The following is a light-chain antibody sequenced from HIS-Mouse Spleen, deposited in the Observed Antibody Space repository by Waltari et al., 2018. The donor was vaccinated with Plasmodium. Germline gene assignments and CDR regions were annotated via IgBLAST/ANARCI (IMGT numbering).Light chain of an antibody. V-gene: IGLV1-51*01. J-gene: IGLJ3*02. Sequence: QSVLTQPPSVSAAPGQKVTISCSGSSSTIGTNYVSWYQQLPGTAPKTLIYDKNKRPSGIPDRFSGSKSGTSATLDITGLQTGDEADYYCGTWDSSLSAGVFGGGTKLTVL. CDR3: GTWDSSLSAGV. CDR1: SSTIGTNY. CDR2: DKN.